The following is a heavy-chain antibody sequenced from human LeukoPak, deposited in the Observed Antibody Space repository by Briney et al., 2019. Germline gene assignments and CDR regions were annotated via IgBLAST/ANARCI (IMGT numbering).Heavy chain of an antibody. CDR1: GYTFTGYY. J-gene: IGHJ6*02. CDR2: INPNSGGT. Sequence: GASVKVSCKASGYTFTGYYMHWVRQAPGQGLEWMGRINPNSGGTNYAQKFQGRVTMTRDTSISTAYMELSRLRSDDTAVYYCGTVTRHYYYYYGMDVWGQGTTVTVSS. D-gene: IGHD4-17*01. CDR3: GTVTRHYYYYYGMDV. V-gene: IGHV1-2*06.